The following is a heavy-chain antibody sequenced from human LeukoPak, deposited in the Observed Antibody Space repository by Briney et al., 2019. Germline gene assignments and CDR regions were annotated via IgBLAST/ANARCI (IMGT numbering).Heavy chain of an antibody. V-gene: IGHV3-21*01. J-gene: IGHJ3*02. CDR2: ISSSSSYI. Sequence: GGSLRLSCAASGFTFSSYSMNWVRQAPGKGLEWVSSISSSSSYIYYADSVKGRFTISRDNAKNSLYLQMNSLRAEDTAVYYCVRDWEWDSYGSYDAFDIWGQGTMVTVSS. CDR3: VRDWEWDSYGSYDAFDI. D-gene: IGHD5-18*01. CDR1: GFTFSSYS.